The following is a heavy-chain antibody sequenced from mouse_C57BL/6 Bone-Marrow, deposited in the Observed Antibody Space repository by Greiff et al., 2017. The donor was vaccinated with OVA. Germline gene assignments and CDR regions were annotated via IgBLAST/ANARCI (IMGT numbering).Heavy chain of an antibody. J-gene: IGHJ4*01. D-gene: IGHD1-1*01. CDR1: GYTFTSYW. CDR3: ARSRYSSLLMDY. Sequence: VQLQQPGAELVKPGASVKMSCKASGYTFTSYWITWVKQRPGQGLEWIGDIYPGSGSTNYNEKFKSKATLTVDTSSSTAYMQLSSLTSEDSAVYYCARSRYSSLLMDYWGQGTSVTVSS. CDR2: IYPGSGST. V-gene: IGHV1-55*01.